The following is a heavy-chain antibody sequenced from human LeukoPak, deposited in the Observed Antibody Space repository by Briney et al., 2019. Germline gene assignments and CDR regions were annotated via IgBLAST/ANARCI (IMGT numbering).Heavy chain of an antibody. CDR1: GGSISSYF. Sequence: SETLSLTCTVSGGSISSYFWSWLRQPPGKGLEWIGYIYYSESTNYNPSLKSRVTISVDTSKTQFSLKLSSVTAADTAVYYCASARLGSGLEGAFDIWGQGTMVTVSS. V-gene: IGHV4-59*01. CDR2: IYYSEST. J-gene: IGHJ3*02. D-gene: IGHD6-25*01. CDR3: ASARLGSGLEGAFDI.